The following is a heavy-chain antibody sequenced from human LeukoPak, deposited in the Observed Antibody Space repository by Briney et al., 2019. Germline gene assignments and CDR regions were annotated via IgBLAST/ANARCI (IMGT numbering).Heavy chain of an antibody. CDR1: GFTFSSYA. CDR2: ISGSGGST. D-gene: IGHD3-16*01. Sequence: GGSLRLSCAASGFTFSSYAMSWVRQAPGKGLEWVSAISGSGGSTYYADSVKGRFTISRDNSKNTLYLQMNSLKAEDTAVYYCARGPYWRSYYFDYWGQGTLVTVSS. CDR3: ARGPYWRSYYFDY. V-gene: IGHV3-23*01. J-gene: IGHJ4*02.